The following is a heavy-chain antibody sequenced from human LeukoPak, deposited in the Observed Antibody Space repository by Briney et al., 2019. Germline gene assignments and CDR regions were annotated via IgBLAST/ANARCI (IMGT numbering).Heavy chain of an antibody. V-gene: IGHV4-39*07. CDR3: ARALGYSSGWYVDY. J-gene: IGHJ4*02. CDR1: GGSISSSSYY. D-gene: IGHD6-19*01. Sequence: SETLSLTCTVSGGSISSSSYYWGWIRPPPGKGLEWIGSIYYSGSTYYNPSLKSRVTISVDTSKNQFSLKLSSVTAADTAVYYCARALGYSSGWYVDYWGQGTLVTVSS. CDR2: IYYSGST.